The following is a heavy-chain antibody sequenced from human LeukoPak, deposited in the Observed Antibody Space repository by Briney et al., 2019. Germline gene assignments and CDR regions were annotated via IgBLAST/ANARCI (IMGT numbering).Heavy chain of an antibody. V-gene: IGHV4-34*01. CDR1: GGSFSGYY. D-gene: IGHD3-22*01. J-gene: IGHJ6*03. CDR3: ARAYYYDSSGYYYSYYYYYMDV. Sequence: SETLSLTCAVYGGSFSGYYWSWIRQPPGKGLEWIGEINHSGSTNYNPSLKSRVTISVDTSKNQFSLKLSSVTAADTAVYYCARAYYYDSSGYYYSYYYYYMDVWGKGTTVTVSS. CDR2: INHSGST.